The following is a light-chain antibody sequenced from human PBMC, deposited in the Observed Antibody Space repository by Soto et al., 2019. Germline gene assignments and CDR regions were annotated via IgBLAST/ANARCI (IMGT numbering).Light chain of an antibody. CDR2: AAS. CDR3: QQLNSYLPT. Sequence: DIQLTQSPSFLSASVGDRDTITCRASQGISSYLAWYQQKPGKAPKLLIYAASTLQSGVPSRFSGSGSGTEFTLTISSLQPEDFATYYCQQLNSYLPTFGPGTKVDIK. V-gene: IGKV1-9*01. J-gene: IGKJ3*01. CDR1: QGISSY.